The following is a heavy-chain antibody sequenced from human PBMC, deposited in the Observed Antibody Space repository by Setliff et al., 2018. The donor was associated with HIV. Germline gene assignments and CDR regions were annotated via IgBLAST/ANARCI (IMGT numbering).Heavy chain of an antibody. CDR3: ARGSAPNIVVAGSLDI. D-gene: IGHD6-19*01. Sequence: VASVKVSCKASGYNFITFGINWVRQAPGQGLEWMGRISTYSGKTDYAEKFQGRLTMTMDTSTRTVFMELRSLTLDDTSVYYCARGSAPNIVVAGSLDIWGQGTLVTVS. V-gene: IGHV1-18*01. CDR2: ISTYSGKT. CDR1: GYNFITFG. J-gene: IGHJ4*01.